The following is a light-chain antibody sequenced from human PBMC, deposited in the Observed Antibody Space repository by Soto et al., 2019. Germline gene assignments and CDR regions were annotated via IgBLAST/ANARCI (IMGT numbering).Light chain of an antibody. CDR2: EVT. CDR1: SPHLRNYNY. CDR3: ASYRSANTLVV. Sequence: LTQPDSVSGSPGQSITMPCTGTSPHLRNYNYVSWYQHHPGKAPKLMIYEVTSRPSGVSDRFSGSKSGMTASLTISGLQPEDEADYFCASYRSANTLVVFGTGTKVTVL. J-gene: IGLJ1*01. V-gene: IGLV2-14*01.